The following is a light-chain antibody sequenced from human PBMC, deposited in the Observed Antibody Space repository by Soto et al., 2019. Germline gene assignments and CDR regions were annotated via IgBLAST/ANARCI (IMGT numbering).Light chain of an antibody. CDR1: SSNIGAGYD. CDR2: GNS. V-gene: IGLV1-40*01. Sequence: QSVLTQPPSVSGAPGQRVTISCTGSSSNIGAGYDVHWYQQLPGTSPKLLIYGNSNRPSGVPDLFSGSKSGTSASLAISGLQAEDEADYYCHSYDSSLSGYVVFGGGTKVTVL. CDR3: HSYDSSLSGYVV. J-gene: IGLJ2*01.